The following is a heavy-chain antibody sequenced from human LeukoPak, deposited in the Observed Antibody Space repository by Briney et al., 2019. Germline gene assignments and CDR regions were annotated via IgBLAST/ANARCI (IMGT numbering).Heavy chain of an antibody. V-gene: IGHV3-48*03. CDR3: ATSTVTNYFDY. Sequence: GGSLRLSCAASGFTFNDYEMNWVRQAPGKGLEWISYISRSGSSIYYADSVQGRFTISRDNAKNSLYLQVNSLRAEDTAVYYCATSTVTNYFDYWGQGTLVTVSS. CDR1: GFTFNDYE. J-gene: IGHJ4*02. D-gene: IGHD4-17*01. CDR2: ISRSGSSI.